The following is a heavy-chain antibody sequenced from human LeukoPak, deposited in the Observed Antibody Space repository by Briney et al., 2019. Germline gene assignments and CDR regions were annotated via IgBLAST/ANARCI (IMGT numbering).Heavy chain of an antibody. J-gene: IGHJ4*02. CDR2: ISAYNGNT. CDR3: ARVRGVQLWAVPFDY. D-gene: IGHD5-18*01. CDR1: GYTFTSYG. V-gene: IGHV1-18*01. Sequence: ASVKVSCKASGYTFTSYGISWVRQAPGQGLEWMGWISAYNGNTNYAQKLQGRVTMTTDTSTSTAYMELRSLRSDDTAVYYCARVRGVQLWAVPFDYWGQGTLVTVSS.